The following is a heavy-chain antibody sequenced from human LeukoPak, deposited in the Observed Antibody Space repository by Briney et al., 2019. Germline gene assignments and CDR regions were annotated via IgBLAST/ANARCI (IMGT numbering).Heavy chain of an antibody. CDR2: ISISGSKT. CDR1: EFDFSSHA. J-gene: IGHJ4*02. D-gene: IGHD3-10*02. Sequence: GGSLRLSCAASEFDFSSHAMTWVRQAPGKGLEWVSAISISGSKTYYADSVKGRFTISRDNSKNTLYLQMNSLRAEDTAVYYCAKGNTMYTAYYFDYWGQGTLVTVSS. CDR3: AKGNTMYTAYYFDY. V-gene: IGHV3-23*01.